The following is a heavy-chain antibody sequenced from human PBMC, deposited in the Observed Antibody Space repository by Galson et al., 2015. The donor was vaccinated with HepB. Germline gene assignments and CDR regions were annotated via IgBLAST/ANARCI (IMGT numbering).Heavy chain of an antibody. CDR2: ISSSSSYI. D-gene: IGHD3-9*01. CDR1: GFTFSSYS. Sequence: SLRLSCAASGFTFSSYSMNWVRQAPGKGLEWVSSISSSSSYIYYADSVKGRFTISRDNAKNTLYLQMNSLRAEDTAVYYCARAWPYFDWLSSHYGMDVWGQGTTVTVSS. CDR3: ARAWPYFDWLSSHYGMDV. V-gene: IGHV3-21*01. J-gene: IGHJ6*02.